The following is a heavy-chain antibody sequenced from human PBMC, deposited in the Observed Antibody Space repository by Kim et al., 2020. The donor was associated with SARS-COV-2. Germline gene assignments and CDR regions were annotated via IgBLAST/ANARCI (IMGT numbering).Heavy chain of an antibody. CDR1: GGSISSYY. J-gene: IGHJ6*02. CDR3: AIGSWGTYYYGSGSPSPYYYYYGMDV. Sequence: SETLSLTCTVSGGSISSYYWSWIRQPPGKGLEWIGYIYYSGSTNYNPSLKSRVTISVDTSKNQFSLKLSSVTAADTAVYYCAIGSWGTYYYGSGSPSPYYYYYGMDVRGQGTTVTVSS. CDR2: IYYSGST. D-gene: IGHD3-10*01. V-gene: IGHV4-59*01.